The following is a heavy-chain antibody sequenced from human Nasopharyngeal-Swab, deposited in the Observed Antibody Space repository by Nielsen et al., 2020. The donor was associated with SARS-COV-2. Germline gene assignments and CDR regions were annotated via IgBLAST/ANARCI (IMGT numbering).Heavy chain of an antibody. CDR3: ARDQGSSWYTYYYYGMDV. CDR1: GFTFSSYA. D-gene: IGHD6-13*01. V-gene: IGHV3-30-3*01. CDR2: ISYDGSEK. Sequence: GESLKISCAASGFTFSSYAMYWVRQAPGKGLEWVAVISYDGSEKYYADSVKGRFTISRDNSKNTLYLQMNSLRAEDTAVYYCARDQGSSWYTYYYYGMDVWGQGTTVTVSS. J-gene: IGHJ6*02.